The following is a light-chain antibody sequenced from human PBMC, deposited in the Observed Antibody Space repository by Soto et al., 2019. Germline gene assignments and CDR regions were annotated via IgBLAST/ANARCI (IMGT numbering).Light chain of an antibody. CDR3: YSWKSTRTPWL. J-gene: IGLJ3*02. CDR1: SSDIGDYNY. V-gene: IGLV2-14*01. Sequence: QYALNQPASVSGSPGQSITISCTGTSSDIGDYNYVSWYQLHPDKAPKLLIYKVRDRPSGVSSRFSGSKSGSTAFLTISGLQPEDAADYACYSWKSTRTPWLYGGGTKLTVL. CDR2: KVR.